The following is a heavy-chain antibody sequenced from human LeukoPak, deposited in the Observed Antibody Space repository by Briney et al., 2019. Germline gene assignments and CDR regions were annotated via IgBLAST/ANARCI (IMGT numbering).Heavy chain of an antibody. CDR3: ARTGSSSSYYSYYYMDV. D-gene: IGHD6-6*01. CDR2: IKEDRFEQ. Sequence: GGSLRLSCAASGFAFSRYWMTWVRQAPGKGLEWVANIKEDRFEQDYVDSVRGRFTISRDNAQSSLYLQMSSLRAEDTAVYYCARTGSSSSYYSYYYMDVWGKGTTVTVSS. V-gene: IGHV3-7*01. J-gene: IGHJ6*03. CDR1: GFAFSRYW.